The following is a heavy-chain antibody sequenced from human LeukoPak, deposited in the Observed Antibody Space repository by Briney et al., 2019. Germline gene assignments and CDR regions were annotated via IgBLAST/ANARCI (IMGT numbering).Heavy chain of an antibody. V-gene: IGHV3-21*01. CDR2: ISSSSSYI. Sequence: GGSLRLSCAASGFTFSSYSMNWVRQAPGKGLEWVSSISSSSSYIYYADSVKGRFTISRDNAKTSLYLQMNSLRAEDTAVYYCARETSSFWSAPWRALDIWGQGTMVTVSS. J-gene: IGHJ3*02. CDR1: GFTFSSYS. D-gene: IGHD3-3*01. CDR3: ARETSSFWSAPWRALDI.